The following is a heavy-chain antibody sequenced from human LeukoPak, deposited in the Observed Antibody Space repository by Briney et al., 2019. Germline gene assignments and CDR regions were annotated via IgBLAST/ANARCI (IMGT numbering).Heavy chain of an antibody. D-gene: IGHD4-17*01. J-gene: IGHJ4*02. V-gene: IGHV1-69*13. CDR2: INPNSGGT. CDR3: ARGTDYGVLDY. Sequence: ASVKVSCKASGYTFTSHAINWMRQAPGQGLEWMGWINPNSGGTNYAQKFQGRVTITADESTSTAYMELSSLRSEDTAVYYCARGTDYGVLDYWGQGTLVTVSS. CDR1: GYTFTSHA.